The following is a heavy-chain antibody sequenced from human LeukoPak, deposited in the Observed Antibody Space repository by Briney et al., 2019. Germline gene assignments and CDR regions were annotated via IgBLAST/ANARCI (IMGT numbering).Heavy chain of an antibody. J-gene: IGHJ4*02. CDR1: GYTFTGYY. CDR2: INPNSGDT. CDR3: ARVRATTRVVVAATVFDY. D-gene: IGHD2-15*01. Sequence: ASVKVSCKASGYTFTGYYMHWVRQAPRQGLEWMGWINPNSGDTNYAQKFQGRVTMTRDTSISTAYMELSRLRSDDTAVYYCARVRATTRVVVAATVFDYWGQGTLVTVSS. V-gene: IGHV1-2*02.